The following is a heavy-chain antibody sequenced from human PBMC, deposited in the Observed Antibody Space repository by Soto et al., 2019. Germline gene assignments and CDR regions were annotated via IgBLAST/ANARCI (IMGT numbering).Heavy chain of an antibody. J-gene: IGHJ4*02. CDR1: GFTFSNYG. V-gene: IGHV3-23*01. CDR2: TSDGST. CDR3: ARLVPGTWFGDY. D-gene: IGHD6-19*01. Sequence: EVQLLGSGGGSVQPGGSLRLSCAASGFTFSNYGMTWVRQAPGKGLEWLSATSDGSTFYRESVKGRFTMSRDDSTNMLFLHMSSLRAEDTATYYCARLVPGTWFGDYWGQGILVSVSS.